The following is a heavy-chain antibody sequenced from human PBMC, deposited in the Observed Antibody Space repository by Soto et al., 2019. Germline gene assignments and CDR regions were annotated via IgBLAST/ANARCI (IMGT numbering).Heavy chain of an antibody. CDR3: ARTYVTDVVVVPASKDYMDV. J-gene: IGHJ6*03. Sequence: NLSETLSLTCTVSGGSISSSSSSWGWIRQPPGKGLEWLGIISYSGSTYYSPSLKSRVTISVDASKNLFSLKLSSVTAADTAVYYCARTYVTDVVVVPASKDYMDVWGKGTTVTVSS. CDR1: GGSISSSSSS. D-gene: IGHD2-2*01. V-gene: IGHV4-39*01. CDR2: ISYSGST.